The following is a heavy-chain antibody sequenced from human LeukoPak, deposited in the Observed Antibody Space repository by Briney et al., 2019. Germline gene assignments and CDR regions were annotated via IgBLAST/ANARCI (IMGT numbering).Heavy chain of an antibody. V-gene: IGHV3-48*04. Sequence: GSLRLSCAASGFTFSSYSMNWVRQAPGKGLEWVSYISSSSSTIYYADSVKGRFTISRDNAKNSLYLQMNSLRAEDTAVYYCASSDYYYYYMDVWGKGTTVNVSS. J-gene: IGHJ6*03. CDR1: GFTFSSYS. CDR2: ISSSSSTI. CDR3: ASSDYYYYYMDV.